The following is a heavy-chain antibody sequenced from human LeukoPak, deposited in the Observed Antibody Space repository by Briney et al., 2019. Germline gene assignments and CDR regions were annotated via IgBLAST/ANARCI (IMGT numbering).Heavy chain of an antibody. CDR2: INPSGGST. J-gene: IGHJ6*03. V-gene: IGHV1-46*01. CDR3: ARDGRAATPAYYYMDV. D-gene: IGHD2-15*01. Sequence: GASVKVSCKASGYTFTSYYMHWVRQAPGQGLEWMGIINPSGGSTSYAQKFQGRVTMTRDTSTSTVYMELSSLRSEDTAVYYCARDGRAATPAYYYMDVWGKGTTVTISS. CDR1: GYTFTSYY.